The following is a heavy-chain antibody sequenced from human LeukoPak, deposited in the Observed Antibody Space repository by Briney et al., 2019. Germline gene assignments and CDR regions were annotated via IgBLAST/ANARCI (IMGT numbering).Heavy chain of an antibody. V-gene: IGHV3-30-3*01. CDR2: ISYDGSNK. J-gene: IGHJ3*02. D-gene: IGHD1-26*01. CDR1: GFTFSSYA. Sequence: GRSLRLSCAASGFTFSSYAMHWVRQAPGKGLEWVAVISYDGSNKYYADSVKSRFTISRDNSKNTLYLQMNSLRAEDTAVYSCAREGKQYSGSSHVENAFHIWGQGTMVTVSS. CDR3: AREGKQYSGSSHVENAFHI.